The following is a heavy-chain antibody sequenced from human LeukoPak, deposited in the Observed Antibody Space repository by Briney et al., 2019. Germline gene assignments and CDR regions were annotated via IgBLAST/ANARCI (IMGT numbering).Heavy chain of an antibody. CDR3: ARDSYYDFWSGYYYYYYMDV. CDR2: ISSNGGST. CDR1: GFTFSSYA. Sequence: PGGSLRLSCAASGFTFSSYAMHWVRQAPGKGLEYVSAISSNGGSTYYANSVKGRFTISRDNSKNTLYLQMGSLRAEDMAVYYCARDSYYDFWSGYYYYYYMDVWGKGTTVIVSS. V-gene: IGHV3-64*01. J-gene: IGHJ6*03. D-gene: IGHD3-3*01.